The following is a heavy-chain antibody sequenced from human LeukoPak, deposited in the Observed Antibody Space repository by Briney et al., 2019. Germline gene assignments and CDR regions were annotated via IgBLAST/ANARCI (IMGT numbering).Heavy chain of an antibody. D-gene: IGHD6-13*01. CDR2: IYYSGST. J-gene: IGHJ5*02. Sequence: SETLSLTCTVSGGSISSYYWSWIRQPPGKGLEWIGCIYYSGSTNYNPSLKSRVTISVDTSKNQFSLKLSSVTAADTAVYYCARGGRIAAAPYGWFDPWGQGTLVTVSS. V-gene: IGHV4-59*01. CDR1: GGSISSYY. CDR3: ARGGRIAAAPYGWFDP.